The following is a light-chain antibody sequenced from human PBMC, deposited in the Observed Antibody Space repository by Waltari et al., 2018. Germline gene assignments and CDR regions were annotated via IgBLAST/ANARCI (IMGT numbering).Light chain of an antibody. J-gene: IGLJ2*01. CDR3: LSYAGRTAVV. CDR2: AAT. V-gene: IGLV2-23*01. CDR1: NNDIGTYSL. Sequence: QSPLSQPASVSASPGQSITVSCTGTNNDIGTYSLIPWYHHYPGKAPKLIIYAATKRPSGISGLVSGTKAGNTASLTISRLQVEDEGDYYCLSYAGRTAVVFGGGTKLTVL.